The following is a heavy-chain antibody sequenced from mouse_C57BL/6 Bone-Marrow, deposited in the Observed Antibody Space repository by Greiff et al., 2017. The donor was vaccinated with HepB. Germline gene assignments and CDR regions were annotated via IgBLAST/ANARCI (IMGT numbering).Heavy chain of an antibody. D-gene: IGHD2-4*01. V-gene: IGHV1-55*01. CDR3: ANFYYDYGGWFAY. Sequence: QVQLQQPGAELVKPGASVKMSCKASGYTFTSYWITWVKQRPGQGLEWIGDIYPGSGSTNYNEKFKSKATLTVDTSSSTAYMQLSSLTSEDSAVYYCANFYYDYGGWFAYWGQGTLVTVSA. CDR2: IYPGSGST. J-gene: IGHJ3*01. CDR1: GYTFTSYW.